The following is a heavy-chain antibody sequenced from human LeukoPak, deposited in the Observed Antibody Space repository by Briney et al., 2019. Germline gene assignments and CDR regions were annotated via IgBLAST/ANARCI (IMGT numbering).Heavy chain of an antibody. Sequence: GGSLRLSCAASGFTFSSYAMSWVRQAPGKGLEWVSAISGSGGSTYYADSVKGRFTISRDNSKNTLYLQMNSLRAEDTAVYYCAKDLLGYCSGGSCYGYYFDYWGQGTLVTVSS. CDR2: ISGSGGST. CDR1: GFTFSSYA. V-gene: IGHV3-23*01. J-gene: IGHJ4*02. CDR3: AKDLLGYCSGGSCYGYYFDY. D-gene: IGHD2-15*01.